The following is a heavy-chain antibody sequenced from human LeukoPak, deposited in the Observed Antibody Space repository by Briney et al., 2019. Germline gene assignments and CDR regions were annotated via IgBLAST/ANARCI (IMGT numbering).Heavy chain of an antibody. Sequence: SETLSLTCAVYGVSFSGYYWSWIRQPPGKGLEWIGEINHSGSTNYNPSLKSRVTISVDTSKNQFSLKLSSVTAADTAVYYCARGKGQWLEYYYYYGMDVWGQGTTVTVSS. CDR2: INHSGST. D-gene: IGHD6-19*01. CDR3: ARGKGQWLEYYYYYGMDV. J-gene: IGHJ6*02. CDR1: GVSFSGYY. V-gene: IGHV4-34*01.